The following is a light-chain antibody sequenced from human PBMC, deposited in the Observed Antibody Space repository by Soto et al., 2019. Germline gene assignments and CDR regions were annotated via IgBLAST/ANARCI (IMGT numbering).Light chain of an antibody. J-gene: IGKJ5*01. CDR2: DAS. CDR1: QGIINY. V-gene: IGKV1-17*03. Sequence: DIQMTQSPSAMSASVGDRVTITCRASQGIINYLAWFQQKPGKVPKRLIYDASSLQTGVPSRFSGSGSGTEFTLSISSLQPEDFATYYCLQRNSYPITFGQGTRLEIK. CDR3: LQRNSYPIT.